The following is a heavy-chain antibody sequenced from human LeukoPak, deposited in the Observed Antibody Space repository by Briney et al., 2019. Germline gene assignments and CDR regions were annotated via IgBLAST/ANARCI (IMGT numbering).Heavy chain of an antibody. V-gene: IGHV3-21*04. Sequence: GGSLRLSCAASGFTFSSYSMNWVRQAPGKGLEWVSSISSSSSYIYYADSVKGRFTISRDNAKNSLYLQMNSLRAEDTALYYCAKDEEGAVAGTFDYWGQGTLVTVSS. CDR1: GFTFSSYS. J-gene: IGHJ4*02. CDR2: ISSSSSYI. CDR3: AKDEEGAVAGTFDY. D-gene: IGHD6-19*01.